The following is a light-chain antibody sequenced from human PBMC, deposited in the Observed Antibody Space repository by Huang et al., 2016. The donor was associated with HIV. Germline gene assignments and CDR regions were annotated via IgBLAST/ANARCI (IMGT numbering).Light chain of an antibody. CDR1: QSVYSSSTSKDY. Sequence: DIIMTQSPDSLAVSLGERATLNCRSSQSVYSSSTSKDYMAWFQQKPGQPPRLLLFWASTREAGVPDRFTGSGSGTHFTLTIASLEAEDAAIYYCQQHYSSPQTFGQGTRVEVK. CDR3: QQHYSSPQT. J-gene: IGKJ1*01. V-gene: IGKV4-1*01. CDR2: WAS.